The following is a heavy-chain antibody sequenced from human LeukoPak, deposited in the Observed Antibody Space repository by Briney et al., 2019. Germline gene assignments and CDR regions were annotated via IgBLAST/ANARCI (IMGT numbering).Heavy chain of an antibody. Sequence: SVKVSCKASGYTFTHYHVHWVRQAPGQGLEWIGRIHPTSGDTDYAQTLQGRATMTRDTSITTAYMALTSLISDATAVNFFASHYGPGAVWGQGTLVTVS. CDR3: ASHYGPGAV. CDR2: IHPTSGDT. D-gene: IGHD3-10*01. V-gene: IGHV1-2*06. CDR1: GYTFTHYH. J-gene: IGHJ4*02.